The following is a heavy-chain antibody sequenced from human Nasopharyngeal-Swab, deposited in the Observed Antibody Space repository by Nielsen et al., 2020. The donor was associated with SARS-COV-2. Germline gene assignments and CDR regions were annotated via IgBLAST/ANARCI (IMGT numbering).Heavy chain of an antibody. D-gene: IGHD1-26*01. V-gene: IGHV5-51*01. Sequence: KVSCKGFGYSFTNYWIVWVRQVPDKGLKWVGIINPANSDARYSPAFEGQVTISVDTSINSVYLQLNSLKASDTAVYYCAVADSGSYRYFDFWGQGTLVTVSS. CDR1: GYSFTNYW. CDR2: INPANSDA. CDR3: AVADSGSYRYFDF. J-gene: IGHJ4*02.